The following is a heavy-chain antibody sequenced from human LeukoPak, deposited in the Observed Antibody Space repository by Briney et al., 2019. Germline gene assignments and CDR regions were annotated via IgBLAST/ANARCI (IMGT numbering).Heavy chain of an antibody. CDR3: ARHSGAGTGFVY. V-gene: IGHV4-59*08. D-gene: IGHD6-19*01. CDR1: GGSTISYY. J-gene: IGHJ4*02. CDR2: IYYSGST. Sequence: SATLSLPSTVSGGSTISYYWSWIRQPPGQGLEWIGYIYYSGSTNYNPTLKSRLTISIDTSKNQFSLKLSSVTAADTAVYYCARHSGAGTGFVYWGQGTLVTVSS.